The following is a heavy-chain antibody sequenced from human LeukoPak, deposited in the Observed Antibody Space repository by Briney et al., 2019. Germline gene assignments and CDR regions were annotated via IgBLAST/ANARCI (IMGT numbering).Heavy chain of an antibody. CDR1: GFTFSSYS. CDR3: ARETVIIGAAS. D-gene: IGHD1-26*01. J-gene: IGHJ5*02. CDR2: ISSSSSFK. Sequence: GGSLRLSCAASGFTFSSYSMNWVRQAPGKGLEWVSSISSSSSFKYYADSVKGRFTISRDNAKNSLFLQMNSLRAEDTAVYYCARETVIIGAASWGQGTLVTVSS. V-gene: IGHV3-21*01.